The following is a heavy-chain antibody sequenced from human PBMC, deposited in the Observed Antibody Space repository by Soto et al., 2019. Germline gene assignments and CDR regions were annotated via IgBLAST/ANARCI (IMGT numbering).Heavy chain of an antibody. Sequence: VTLKESGPVLVKPTETLTLTCTVSGFSLSNARMGVSWIRQPPGKALEWLAHIFWNDETSYSPSLTSRLTISKDTSKSQVVLTLTNMDPVDTATYYCARPAHSSSWLSFSYWGQRTPVTVS. V-gene: IGHV2-26*01. J-gene: IGHJ4*02. CDR3: ARPAHSSSWLSFSY. CDR1: GFSLSNARMG. D-gene: IGHD6-13*01. CDR2: IFWNDET.